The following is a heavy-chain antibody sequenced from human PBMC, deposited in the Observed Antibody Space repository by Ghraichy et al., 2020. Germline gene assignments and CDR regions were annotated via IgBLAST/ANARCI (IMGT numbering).Heavy chain of an antibody. CDR3: ARHYEGSGDYYYYGVDV. D-gene: IGHD3-16*01. J-gene: IGHJ6*02. CDR2: IYNSGST. V-gene: IGHV4-39*01. Sequence: ESLNISCTVSGGSISSRGYFWGWIRQPPGKGLECIGSIYNSGSTYNPSLKSRVTISVDTSKNQFSLKLRSVTAADTAVYYCARHYEGSGDYYYYGVDVWCQGTTVTVSS. CDR1: GGSISSRGYF.